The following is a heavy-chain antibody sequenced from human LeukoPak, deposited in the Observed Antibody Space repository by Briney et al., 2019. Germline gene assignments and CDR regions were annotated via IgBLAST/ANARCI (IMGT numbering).Heavy chain of an antibody. Sequence: GGSLRLSCTASRFTFSSYWMHWVRQAPGKGLVWVSRINTDGSSTTYADSVKGRFTISRDNAKNTLYLQMKSLRAEDTALYYCVRGHDYGDYVSAFDIWGQGTMVTVSS. J-gene: IGHJ3*02. CDR1: RFTFSSYW. V-gene: IGHV3-74*01. D-gene: IGHD4-17*01. CDR2: INTDGSST. CDR3: VRGHDYGDYVSAFDI.